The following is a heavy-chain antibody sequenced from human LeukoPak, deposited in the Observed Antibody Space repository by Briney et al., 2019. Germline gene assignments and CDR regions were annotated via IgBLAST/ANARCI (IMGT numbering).Heavy chain of an antibody. CDR1: GYTFTNYG. CDR3: VRGDLLAVVPY. V-gene: IGHV1-18*01. CDR2: ISTYNGNA. D-gene: IGHD2-15*01. Sequence: ASVKVSCKASGYTFTNYGFTWVRQAPGQSFEWMGWISTYNGNAKYAQKFRGRVTLTTDTSTATAYMELSSLISDDTAVYYCVRGDLLAVVPYWGQGTLVTVSS. J-gene: IGHJ4*02.